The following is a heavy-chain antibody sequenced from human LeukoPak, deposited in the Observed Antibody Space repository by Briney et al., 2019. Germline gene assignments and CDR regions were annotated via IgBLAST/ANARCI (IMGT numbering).Heavy chain of an antibody. CDR3: AKGLEGSLLSNYGMDV. Sequence: GGSLRLSCAASGFTFSSYAMSWVRQAPGKGLEWVSAISGSGGSTYYADSVKGRFTISRDNSKNTLYLQMNSLRAEDTAVYYCAKGLEGSLLSNYGMDVWGQGTTVTVSS. V-gene: IGHV3-23*01. J-gene: IGHJ6*02. CDR1: GFTFSSYA. D-gene: IGHD1-26*01. CDR2: ISGSGGST.